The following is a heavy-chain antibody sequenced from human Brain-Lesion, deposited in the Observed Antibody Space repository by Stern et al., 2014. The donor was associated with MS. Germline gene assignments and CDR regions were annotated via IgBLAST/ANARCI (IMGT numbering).Heavy chain of an antibody. V-gene: IGHV4-61*02. CDR1: GGSISSGGYY. CDR3: ARGRVVPGFQYYATDV. D-gene: IGHD2-2*01. CDR2: IFNRGRT. J-gene: IGHJ6*02. Sequence: MQLVESGPGLVKPSQTLSLSCTVSGGSISSGGYYWSWLRPPPGKGLEWIGRIFNRGRTSYKPPPQRLVTISIDTSKNQFSLRLNSMTAADTAVYYCARGRVVPGFQYYATDVWGQGTTVIVSS.